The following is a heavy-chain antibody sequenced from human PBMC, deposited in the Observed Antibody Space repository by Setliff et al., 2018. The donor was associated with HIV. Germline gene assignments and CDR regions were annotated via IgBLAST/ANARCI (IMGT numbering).Heavy chain of an antibody. D-gene: IGHD3-22*01. J-gene: IGHJ4*02. V-gene: IGHV1-2*02. Sequence: ASVKVSCKASGYTFTGYYMHWVRQAPGQGLEWMGWINPNNGSTNYAQKFQGRVTMTRDTSISTAYMELSRLRSDDTAVYYCARVYYDSSGYIFFPGLPDYWGQGTLVTVSS. CDR3: ARVYYDSSGYIFFPGLPDY. CDR2: INPNNGST. CDR1: GYTFTGYY.